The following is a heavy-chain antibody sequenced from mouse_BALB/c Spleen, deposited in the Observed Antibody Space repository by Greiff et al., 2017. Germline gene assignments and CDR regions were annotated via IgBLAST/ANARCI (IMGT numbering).Heavy chain of an antibody. J-gene: IGHJ4*01. CDR1: GFTFSDYY. V-gene: IGHV5-4*02. D-gene: IGHD2-2*01. CDR3: ARDRGDGYDVGAMDY. Sequence: EVHLVESGGGLVKPGGSLKLSCAASGFTFSDYYMYWVRQTPEKRLEWVATISDGGSYTYYPDSVKGRFTISRDNAKNNLYLQMSSLKSEDTAMYYCARDRGDGYDVGAMDYWGQGTSVTVSS. CDR2: ISDGGSYT.